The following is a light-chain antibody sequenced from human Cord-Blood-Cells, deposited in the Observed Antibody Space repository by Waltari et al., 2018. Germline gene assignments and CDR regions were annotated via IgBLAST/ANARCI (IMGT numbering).Light chain of an antibody. CDR1: QSVSSN. CDR2: GAS. CDR3: QQYNNWPPLP. Sequence: EIVMTQAPATLSVSPEERATVACKASQSVSSNLAWYQQKPGQAPRLVIDGASTRATGIAARSTGSCSGTEFTRTISSLPSEDFAVYYYQQYNNWPPLPFCGGTKVEIK. V-gene: IGKV3-15*01. J-gene: IGKJ4*01.